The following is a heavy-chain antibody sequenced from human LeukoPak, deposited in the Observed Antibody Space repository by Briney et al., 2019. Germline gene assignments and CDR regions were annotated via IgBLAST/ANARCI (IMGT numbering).Heavy chain of an antibody. D-gene: IGHD3-9*01. J-gene: IGHJ4*02. CDR1: GFTFSSYE. Sequence: GGSLRLSCAVSGFTFSSYEMNWVRQAPGKGLEWVSYISSSGSTIYYADSVKGRFTISRDNAKNSLYLQMNSLRAEDTAVYYCARDDPYYEILTGYYRGYYFDYWGQGTLVTVSS. CDR2: ISSSGSTI. CDR3: ARDDPYYEILTGYYRGYYFDY. V-gene: IGHV3-48*03.